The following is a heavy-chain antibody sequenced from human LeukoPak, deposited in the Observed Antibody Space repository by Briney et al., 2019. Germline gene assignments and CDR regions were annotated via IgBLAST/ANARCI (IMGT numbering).Heavy chain of an antibody. Sequence: ASVKLSCKATGYTFTGYNMHWVRHPPGQGLEWMPEFNANSRDTNYAQKFQGRVTMTRDTSISTAYMELSRLRSDDTAVYYCARDGASNNYGLYYFDYWGQGTRVTVSS. D-gene: IGHD5-18*01. CDR3: ARDGASNNYGLYYFDY. CDR2: FNANSRDT. V-gene: IGHV1-2*02. J-gene: IGHJ4*02. CDR1: GYTFTGYN.